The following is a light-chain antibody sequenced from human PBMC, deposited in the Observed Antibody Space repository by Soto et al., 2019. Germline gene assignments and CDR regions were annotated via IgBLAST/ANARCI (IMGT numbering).Light chain of an antibody. J-gene: IGKJ3*01. CDR2: GAS. CDR3: LQYSFIVT. CDR1: QSVSSSY. V-gene: IGKV3-20*01. Sequence: EIVLTQSPGTLSLSPGERATLSCRASQSVSSSYLAWYQQKPGQAPRLLIYGASSKATGIPDRFSGSGSGTDFTLTMSRLEPEDFAVYYCLQYSFIVTFGPGTKVDIK.